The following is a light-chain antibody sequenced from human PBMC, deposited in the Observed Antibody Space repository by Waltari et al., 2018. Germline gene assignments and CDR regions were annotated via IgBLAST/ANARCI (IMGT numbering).Light chain of an antibody. Sequence: DIVMTQSPDSLAVSLGERATINCKSSQSVLYSSDNNHCLAWDLQKPGQPPKLLIYWASTRESGVPDRFSGSGSGTDFTLTISSLQAEDVAVYYCQQYYSTPLTFGGGTKVEIK. J-gene: IGKJ4*01. CDR3: QQYYSTPLT. CDR1: QSVLYSSDNNHC. V-gene: IGKV4-1*01. CDR2: WAS.